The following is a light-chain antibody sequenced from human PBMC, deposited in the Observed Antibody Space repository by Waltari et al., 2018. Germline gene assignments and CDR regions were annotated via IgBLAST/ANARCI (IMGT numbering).Light chain of an antibody. V-gene: IGKV3-20*01. CDR3: QQYGSSPPIT. CDR2: GAS. CDR1: QSVSSSY. Sequence: EIVLTQSPGTLPLSPGERATLSCRASQSVSSSYLAWYQLKPGQSPRLLIYGASSRATGIPDRFSGSGSGTGFTLTISRLEPEDFAVYYCQQYGSSPPITFGQGTRLEIK. J-gene: IGKJ5*01.